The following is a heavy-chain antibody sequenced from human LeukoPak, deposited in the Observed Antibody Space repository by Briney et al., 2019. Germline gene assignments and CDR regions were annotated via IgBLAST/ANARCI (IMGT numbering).Heavy chain of an antibody. CDR1: GFSFSSYA. CDR3: ARDRRFPDDVFDI. J-gene: IGHJ3*02. Sequence: GGSLRLSCAASGFSFSSYAMSWVRQAPGKGLEWVSYITGSDGRTWYPDSVKGRLTISRDNSKNMLFLQMNNLRAEDTAVYYCARDRRFPDDVFDIWGQGTMVTVSS. V-gene: IGHV3-23*01. D-gene: IGHD2-21*01. CDR2: ITGSDGRT.